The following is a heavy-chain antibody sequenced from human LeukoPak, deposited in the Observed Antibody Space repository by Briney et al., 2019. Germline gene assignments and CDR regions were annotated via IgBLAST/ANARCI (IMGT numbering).Heavy chain of an antibody. D-gene: IGHD5-18*01. CDR1: GGSFSGYY. V-gene: IGHV4-34*01. J-gene: IGHJ4*02. Sequence: SETLSLTCAVYGGSFSGYYWSWIRQPPGKGLEWIGEINHSGSTNYNPSLKSRVTISVDTSKNQFSLKLSSVTAADTAVYYCAREHLWTFYFDYGGQGTLVTVSS. CDR3: AREHLWTFYFDY. CDR2: INHSGST.